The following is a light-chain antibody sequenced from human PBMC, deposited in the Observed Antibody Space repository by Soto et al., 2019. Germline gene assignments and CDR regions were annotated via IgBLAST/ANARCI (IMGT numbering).Light chain of an antibody. CDR2: DVS. Sequence: QSALTQPASVSGTPGQSITISCTGTSSDVGGYNYVSWYQQHPGKAPKLMIYDVSNRPSGVSTRFSGSKSGNTASLTISGLQAEDEADYYCSSYRSTSTLSVFGTGTKVTVL. V-gene: IGLV2-14*01. J-gene: IGLJ1*01. CDR1: SSDVGGYNY. CDR3: SSYRSTSTLSV.